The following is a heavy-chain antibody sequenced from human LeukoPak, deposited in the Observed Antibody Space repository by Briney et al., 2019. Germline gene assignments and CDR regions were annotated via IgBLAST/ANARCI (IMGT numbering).Heavy chain of an antibody. D-gene: IGHD3-9*01. V-gene: IGHV3-21*01. J-gene: IGHJ4*02. CDR3: ARDYGSVKRYDILTGYSPGYLDY. CDR2: ISISSSYI. CDR1: GFPFSSYS. Sequence: GSLRLPCAASGFPFSSYSMNWVRQPPGKGLEWVSSISISSSYIYYADSVKGRFTITRDNAKTSLYLQMNSLRAEDTAVYYCARDYGSVKRYDILTGYSPGYLDYWGQGTLVTVSS.